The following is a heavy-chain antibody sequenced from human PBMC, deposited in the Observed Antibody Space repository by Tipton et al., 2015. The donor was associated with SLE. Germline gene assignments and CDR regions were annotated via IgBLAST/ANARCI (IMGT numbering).Heavy chain of an antibody. CDR3: ARVAVAGFRAEHFQH. CDR2: IYYSGST. CDR1: GDSISSYF. V-gene: IGHV4-59*07. D-gene: IGHD6-19*01. J-gene: IGHJ1*01. Sequence: TLSLTCTVSGDSISSYFWSWIRQPPGKGLEWIGYIYYSGSTNYNPSLKSRVTISVDTSKNQFSLKVSSVTAADTAVYYRARVAVAGFRAEHFQHWGQGTLVTDSS.